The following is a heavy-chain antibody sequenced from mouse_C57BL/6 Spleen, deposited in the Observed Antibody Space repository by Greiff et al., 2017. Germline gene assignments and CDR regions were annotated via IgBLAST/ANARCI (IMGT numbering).Heavy chain of an antibody. J-gene: IGHJ4*01. CDR2: INPSTGGT. CDR3: ARRLITTVVALIDYAMDY. Sequence: EVQLQQSGPELVKPGASVKISCKASGYSFTGYYMNWVKQSPEKSLEWIGEINPSTGGTTYNQKFKAKATLTVDKSSSTAYLQLKSLTSEDSAVYYCARRLITTVVALIDYAMDYWGQGTSVTVSS. D-gene: IGHD1-1*01. V-gene: IGHV1-42*01. CDR1: GYSFTGYY.